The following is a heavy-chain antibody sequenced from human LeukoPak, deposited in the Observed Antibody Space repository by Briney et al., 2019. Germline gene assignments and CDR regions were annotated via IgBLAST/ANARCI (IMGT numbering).Heavy chain of an antibody. V-gene: IGHV3-23*01. CDR3: AKGWRALVINWFDP. CDR1: GFTFSSYA. D-gene: IGHD2-15*01. Sequence: PGGALRLSCAASGFTFSSYAMSWVRQAPGKGLEWVSAIRDSGSSTHYADSVKGRFTISRDNSKNTLYLQMNSLRAEDTAVYYCAKGWRALVINWFDPWGQGTRVTVSA. J-gene: IGHJ5*02. CDR2: IRDSGSST.